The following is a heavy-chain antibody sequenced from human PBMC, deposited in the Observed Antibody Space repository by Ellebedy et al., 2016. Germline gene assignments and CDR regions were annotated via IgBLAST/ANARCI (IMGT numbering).Heavy chain of an antibody. J-gene: IGHJ6*02. CDR1: GFSLSTSGMC. Sequence: SGPTLVKPTQILTLTCTFSGFSLSTSGMCVSWIRQPPGKALEWLARIDWDDDKYYSTSLKTRLTISKDTSKNQVVLTMTNMDPVDTATYYCARTDYSNYVYGMDVWGQGTTVTVSS. CDR2: IDWDDDK. CDR3: ARTDYSNYVYGMDV. D-gene: IGHD4-11*01. V-gene: IGHV2-70*11.